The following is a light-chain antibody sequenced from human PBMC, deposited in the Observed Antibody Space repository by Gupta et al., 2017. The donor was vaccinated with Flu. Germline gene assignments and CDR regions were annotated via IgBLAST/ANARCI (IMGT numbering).Light chain of an antibody. CDR2: EAS. Sequence: ATLSLSPGERGTLSCTASRSVSRSSLAGYQQKPGQAPRLLIFEASSRATDIPDRFSGSGSGTEFTLTISRLEPEDFAVYYCQQEGYSPFTFGRGTTVEIK. V-gene: IGKV3-20*01. CDR3: QQEGYSPFT. CDR1: RSVSRSS. J-gene: IGKJ1*01.